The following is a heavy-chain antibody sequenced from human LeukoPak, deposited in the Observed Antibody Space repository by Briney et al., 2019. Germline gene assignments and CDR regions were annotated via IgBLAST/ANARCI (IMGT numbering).Heavy chain of an antibody. J-gene: IGHJ6*03. V-gene: IGHV4-59*11. Sequence: SETLSLTCTVSGGSISSHYWSWSRQPPGKGLEWIGYIYYSGSTNYNPSLKSRVTISVDTSKNQFSLKLSSVTAADTAVYYCARDNYYMDVWGKGTTVTVSS. CDR1: GGSISSHY. CDR3: ARDNYYMDV. CDR2: IYYSGST.